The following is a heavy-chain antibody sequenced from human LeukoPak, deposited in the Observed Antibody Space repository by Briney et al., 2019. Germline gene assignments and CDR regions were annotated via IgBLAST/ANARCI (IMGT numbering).Heavy chain of an antibody. V-gene: IGHV1-2*04. Sequence: WASVKVSCKASGYTFTGYYMHWVRQAPGQGLEWMGWINPNSGGTNYAQKFQGWVTMTRDTSISTVYMELSRLRSDDTAVYYCARDAYSSSWYRGGELEYWGQGTLVTVSS. J-gene: IGHJ4*02. CDR3: ARDAYSSSWYRGGELEY. D-gene: IGHD6-13*01. CDR2: INPNSGGT. CDR1: GYTFTGYY.